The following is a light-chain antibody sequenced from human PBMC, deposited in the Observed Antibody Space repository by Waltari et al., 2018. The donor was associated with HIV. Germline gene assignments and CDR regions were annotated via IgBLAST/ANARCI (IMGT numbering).Light chain of an antibody. CDR3: SSYTTRNFLV. CDR2: EFQ. Sequence: QSALTQPASVSGSPGQSLTISCSGPTSDIDPLHSFPWDQQRPGNAPKLIFFEFQYRPSDISDRFAASKSGTAASLTISGLQAEDEADYYCSSYTTRNFLVFGGGTKLTV. J-gene: IGLJ3*02. CDR1: TSDIDPLHS. V-gene: IGLV2-14*01.